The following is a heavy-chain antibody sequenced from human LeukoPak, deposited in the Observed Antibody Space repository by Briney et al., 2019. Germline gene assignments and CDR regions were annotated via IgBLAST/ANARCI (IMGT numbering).Heavy chain of an antibody. Sequence: GRSLRLSCAASGFTFSSYGMHWVRQAPGKGLEWVAVIWYDGSNKYYADSVKGRFTISRDNSKNTLYLQMNSLRAEDTAVYYCARDSFDYDTLTGPPDYWGQGTLVTVSS. CDR3: ARDSFDYDTLTGPPDY. J-gene: IGHJ4*02. CDR2: IWYDGSNK. CDR1: GFTFSSYG. D-gene: IGHD3-9*01. V-gene: IGHV3-33*01.